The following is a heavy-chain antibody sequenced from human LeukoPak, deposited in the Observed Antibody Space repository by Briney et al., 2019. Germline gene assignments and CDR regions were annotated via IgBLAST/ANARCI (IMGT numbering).Heavy chain of an antibody. CDR1: GFTFSSYS. CDR2: ISSSSSYI. V-gene: IGHV3-21*01. Sequence: GGSRRLSCAASGFTFSSYSMNWVRQAPGKGLEWVSSISSSSSYIYYADSVKGRFTISRDNAKNSLYLQMNSLRAEDTAVYYCAKDRIQLWFDYWGQGTLVTVSS. D-gene: IGHD5-18*01. CDR3: AKDRIQLWFDY. J-gene: IGHJ4*02.